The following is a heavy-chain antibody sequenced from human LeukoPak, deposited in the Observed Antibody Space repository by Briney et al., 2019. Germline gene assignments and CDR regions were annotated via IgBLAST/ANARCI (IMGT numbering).Heavy chain of an antibody. Sequence: SETLSLTCTVSGGSISSASYYWSWIRQPAGKGLEWIGRIYTSGSTNYNPSLKSRVTISVDTSKNQFSLKLSSVTAADTAVYYCARGQDGLNYYDSSGYQDYYYYYMDVWGKGTTVTVSS. CDR2: IYTSGST. D-gene: IGHD3-22*01. V-gene: IGHV4-61*02. J-gene: IGHJ6*03. CDR1: GGSISSASYY. CDR3: ARGQDGLNYYDSSGYQDYYYYYMDV.